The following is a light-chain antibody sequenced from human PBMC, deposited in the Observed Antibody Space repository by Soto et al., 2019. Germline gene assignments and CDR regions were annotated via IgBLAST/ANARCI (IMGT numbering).Light chain of an antibody. CDR2: KAS. J-gene: IGKJ4*01. CDR3: HQYNSYSPLT. V-gene: IGKV1-5*03. CDR1: QSISSC. Sequence: DTPMTQSPATVSASVGDRVTITCPARQSISSCLAWYQQKPGKAPKLLIYKASGLESGVPSRFSGSGSGTDFTLTISSLQPDDFATYYCHQYNSYSPLTFGGGTKVDIK.